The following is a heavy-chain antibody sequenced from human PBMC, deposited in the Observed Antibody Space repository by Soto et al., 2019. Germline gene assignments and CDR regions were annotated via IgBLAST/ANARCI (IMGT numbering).Heavy chain of an antibody. CDR1: GFSLSTSGMC. V-gene: IGHV2-70*11. CDR3: ARTRRLICSGGSCYSYHYYYYYGMDV. D-gene: IGHD2-15*01. J-gene: IGHJ6*02. Sequence: SGPTLVNPTQTLTLTCTFSGFSLSTSGMCVSWIRQPPGKALEWLARIDWDDDKHYSTSLKTRLTISKDTSKNQVVLTMTNMYPVDTATYYCARTRRLICSGGSCYSYHYYYYYGMDVWGQGTTVTVSS. CDR2: IDWDDDK.